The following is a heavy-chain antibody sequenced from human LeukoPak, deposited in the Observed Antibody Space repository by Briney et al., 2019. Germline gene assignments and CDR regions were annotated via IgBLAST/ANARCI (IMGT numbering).Heavy chain of an antibody. V-gene: IGHV3-11*01. CDR2: ISSSGSTI. Sequence: GGSLRLSCAASGFTFSDYYMSWIRQAPGKGLEWVSYISSSGSTIYYADSVKGRFTISRDNAKNSLYLQTNSLRAEDTAVYYCARRYYYGSGRNGMDVWGQGTTVTVSS. J-gene: IGHJ6*02. CDR3: ARRYYYGSGRNGMDV. CDR1: GFTFSDYY. D-gene: IGHD3-10*01.